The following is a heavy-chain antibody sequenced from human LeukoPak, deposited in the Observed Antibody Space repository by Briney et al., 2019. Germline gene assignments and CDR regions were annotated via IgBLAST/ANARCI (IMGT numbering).Heavy chain of an antibody. V-gene: IGHV3-30*02. CDR2: IQYDESNK. D-gene: IGHD5-12*01. CDR3: ARDSGHSGYDLDY. Sequence: GGSLRLSCAASGFTFSSYGMHWVRQAPGKGLEWVAFIQYDESNKYYADSVKGRFTISRDNSKNTLYLQMNSLRPEDTAVYYCARDSGHSGYDLDYWGQGTLVTVSS. J-gene: IGHJ4*02. CDR1: GFTFSSYG.